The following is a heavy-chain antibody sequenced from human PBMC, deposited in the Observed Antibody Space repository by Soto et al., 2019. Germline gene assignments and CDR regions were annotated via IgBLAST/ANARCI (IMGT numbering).Heavy chain of an antibody. CDR2: ISGSGGST. CDR3: AKDQKPDTAMEYYYGMDV. J-gene: IGHJ6*02. D-gene: IGHD5-18*01. CDR1: GFTFSSYA. Sequence: GGSLRLSCAASGFTFSSYAMSWVRQAPGKGLEWVSAISGSGGSTYYADSVKGRFTISRDNSKNTLYLQMNSLRAEDTAVYYCAKDQKPDTAMEYYYGMDVWGQGTTVTSP. V-gene: IGHV3-23*01.